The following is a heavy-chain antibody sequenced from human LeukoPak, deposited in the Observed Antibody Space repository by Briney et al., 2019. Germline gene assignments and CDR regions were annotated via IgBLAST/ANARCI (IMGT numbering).Heavy chain of an antibody. Sequence: GRSLRLSCAASGFTFSSYAMHWARQAPGKGLEWVAVISYDGSNKYYADSVKGRFTISRDNSKNTLYLQMNSLRAEDTAVYYCARERGIAAAADDAPLDLWGRGTLVTVSS. D-gene: IGHD6-13*01. CDR1: GFTFSSYA. CDR3: ARERGIAAAADDAPLDL. V-gene: IGHV3-30-3*01. J-gene: IGHJ2*01. CDR2: ISYDGSNK.